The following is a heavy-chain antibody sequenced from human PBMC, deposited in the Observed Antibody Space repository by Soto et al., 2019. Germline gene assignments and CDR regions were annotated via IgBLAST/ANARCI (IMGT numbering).Heavy chain of an antibody. CDR2: ISAYNGNT. CDR3: ARDGSLYCSSTSCYYNWFDP. V-gene: IGHV1-18*03. Sequence: ASVKVSCKASGYTFTSYGISWVRQAPGQGLEWMGWISAYNGNTNYAQKLQGRVTMTTDTSTSTAYMELRSLRSDDMAVYYCARDGSLYCSSTSCYYNWFDPWGQGTLVTVSS. CDR1: GYTFTSYG. D-gene: IGHD2-2*01. J-gene: IGHJ5*02.